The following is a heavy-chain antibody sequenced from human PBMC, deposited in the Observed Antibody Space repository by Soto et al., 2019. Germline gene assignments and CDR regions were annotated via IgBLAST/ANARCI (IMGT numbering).Heavy chain of an antibody. CDR2: INPNSGGT. J-gene: IGHJ5*02. CDR1: GYTFTGYY. Sequence: GASVKVSCKASGYTFTGYYMHWVRQAPGQGLEWMGWINPNSGGTNYAQKFQGRVTISRDNSKNTLYLQMNSLRAEDTAVYYCAKDPPMVRGVIIPYWFDPWGQGTLVTVSS. V-gene: IGHV1-2*02. D-gene: IGHD3-10*01. CDR3: AKDPPMVRGVIIPYWFDP.